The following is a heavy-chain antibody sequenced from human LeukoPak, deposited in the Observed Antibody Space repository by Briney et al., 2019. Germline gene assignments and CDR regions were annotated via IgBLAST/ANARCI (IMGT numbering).Heavy chain of an antibody. CDR2: IRYDGSNK. D-gene: IGHD5-18*01. CDR1: GFSFSSFG. CDR3: AKGGYSYGYPSDY. J-gene: IGHJ4*02. Sequence: GGSLRLSCAASGFSFSSFGIHWVRQAPGKGLEWVAFIRYDGSNKYYADSVKGRFTISRDNSKNTLYLQMNSLRAEDTAVYYCAKGGYSYGYPSDYWGQGTLVTVSS. V-gene: IGHV3-30*02.